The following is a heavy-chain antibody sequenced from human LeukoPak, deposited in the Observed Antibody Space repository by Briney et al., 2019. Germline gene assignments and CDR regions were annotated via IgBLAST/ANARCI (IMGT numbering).Heavy chain of an antibody. CDR1: GYTFTGYY. CDR2: INPDSGGT. D-gene: IGHD4-11*01. CDR3: ASTSDEYSNSERDY. Sequence: GASVKVSCKVSGYTFTGYYMHWVRQAPGQGLEWMGRINPDSGGTNYAQKFQGRVTMTRDTSISTAYMELSRLRSDDTAVYYCASTSDEYSNSERDYWGQGTLVTVSS. J-gene: IGHJ4*02. V-gene: IGHV1-2*06.